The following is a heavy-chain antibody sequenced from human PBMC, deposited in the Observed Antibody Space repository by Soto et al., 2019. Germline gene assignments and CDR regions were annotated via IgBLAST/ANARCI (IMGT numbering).Heavy chain of an antibody. CDR1: GFTFSSFW. D-gene: IGHD5-18*01. CDR2: INSDGSST. J-gene: IGHJ4*02. V-gene: IGHV3-74*01. CDR3: ARGSGYSYGPLLY. Sequence: EVQLVESGGGLVQPGGSLRLSCAASGFTFSSFWMHWVRQAPGKGLVWVSRINSDGSSTSYADSVKGRFTISRDNAKNTLYLQMNSLRAEDTAVYYCARGSGYSYGPLLYWGQGTLVTVSS.